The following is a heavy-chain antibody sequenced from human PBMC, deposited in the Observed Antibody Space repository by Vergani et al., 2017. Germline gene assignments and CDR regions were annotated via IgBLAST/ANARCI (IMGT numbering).Heavy chain of an antibody. Sequence: QLQLPESGPGLVKPSETLSLTCTVSGVSIGSNSYYWGWIRQPPGKGLEWIGTIYYTGTTYYNEAHKSRLTISVDTSKNQFSLNLTSVTAADTAVYYCTRHGRSGWAGYFQHWGQGNLVTASS. CDR2: IYYTGTT. CDR1: GVSIGSNSYY. J-gene: IGHJ1*01. CDR3: TRHGRSGWAGYFQH. D-gene: IGHD6-19*01. V-gene: IGHV4-39*01.